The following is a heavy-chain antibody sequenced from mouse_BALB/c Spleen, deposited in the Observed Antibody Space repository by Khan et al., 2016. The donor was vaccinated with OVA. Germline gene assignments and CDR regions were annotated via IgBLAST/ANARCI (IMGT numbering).Heavy chain of an antibody. D-gene: IGHD2-4*01. CDR2: IWSGGST. J-gene: IGHJ3*01. CDR3: ARNYDYDEGFSY. CDR1: GFSLTSYG. Sequence: QVQLQQSGPGLVQPSQSLSITCTVSGFSLTSYGVHWVRQSPGKGLEWLGVIWSGGSTDYNAAFISRLSISKDNSKSQVFFKLNNLQANDTAIYYCARNYDYDEGFSYWGQGTLVTVSA. V-gene: IGHV2-2*02.